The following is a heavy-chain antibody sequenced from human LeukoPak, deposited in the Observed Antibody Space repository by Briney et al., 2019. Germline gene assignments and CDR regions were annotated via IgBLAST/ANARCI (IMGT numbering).Heavy chain of an antibody. V-gene: IGHV4-34*01. CDR3: ARGRLYGSGYYYVDLPAVDY. D-gene: IGHD3-22*01. CDR1: GGSFSGYY. CDR2: INHSGST. J-gene: IGHJ4*02. Sequence: SETLSLTCAVYGGSFSGYYWSWIRQPPGKGLEWIGEINHSGSTNYNPSLKSRVTISVDTSKNQFSLKLSSVTAADTAVYYCARGRLYGSGYYYVDLPAVDYWGQGTLVTVSS.